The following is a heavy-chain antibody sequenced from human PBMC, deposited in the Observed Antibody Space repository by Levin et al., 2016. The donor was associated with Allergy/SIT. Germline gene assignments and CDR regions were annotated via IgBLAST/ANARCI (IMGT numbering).Heavy chain of an antibody. CDR3: GRGEAAAY. CDR1: GFSFSTFW. Sequence: GESLKISCAASGFSFSTFWMHWFRQAPGKGLVWVSRISSDGSNTDYADSVKGRFTISRDNAKNTLYLQMNSLRAEDTAVYHCGRGEAAAYWGQGTLVIVSS. V-gene: IGHV3-74*01. CDR2: ISSDGSNT. D-gene: IGHD6-13*01. J-gene: IGHJ4*02.